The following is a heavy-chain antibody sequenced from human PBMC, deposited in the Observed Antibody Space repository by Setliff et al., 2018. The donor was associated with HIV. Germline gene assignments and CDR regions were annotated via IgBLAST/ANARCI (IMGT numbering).Heavy chain of an antibody. V-gene: IGHV1-18*01. J-gene: IGHJ4*02. CDR1: GYTFTNYD. D-gene: IGHD3-10*01. CDR2: ISAYNGNT. CDR3: ARDYYDLSSYHHYRHDCFDY. Sequence: ASVKVSCKASGYTFTNYDINWVRQAPGQGLEWMGWISAYNGNTNYAQKLQGRVTMTTDTSTSTAYMELRSLRSDDTAVYYCARDYYDLSSYHHYRHDCFDYWGQGTLVTVSS.